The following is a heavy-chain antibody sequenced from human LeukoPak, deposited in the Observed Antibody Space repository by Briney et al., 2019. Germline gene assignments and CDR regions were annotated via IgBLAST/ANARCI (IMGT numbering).Heavy chain of an antibody. Sequence: SETLSLTCTVSGGSISSYYWSWIRQPPGKGLEGIGYIYYSGSTNYNPSLKSRVTISVDTSKNQFSLKLSSVTAADTAVYYCARDRGSIGGWFDPWGQGTLVTVSS. J-gene: IGHJ5*02. D-gene: IGHD2-15*01. CDR1: GGSISSYY. V-gene: IGHV4-59*01. CDR3: ARDRGSIGGWFDP. CDR2: IYYSGST.